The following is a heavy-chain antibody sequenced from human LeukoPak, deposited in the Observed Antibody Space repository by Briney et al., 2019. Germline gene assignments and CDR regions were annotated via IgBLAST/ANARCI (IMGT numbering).Heavy chain of an antibody. CDR2: ISDSGGST. D-gene: IGHD2-2*01. CDR3: AKDRRGCSGTSCYYRFDY. J-gene: IGHJ4*02. CDR1: GFTFSSYA. V-gene: IGHV3-23*01. Sequence: GGSLRLSCAASGFTFSSYAMSWVRQAPGKGLEWVSAISDSGGSTYYADSMKGRFTISRDNSKNTVYLQMNSLRAEDTAVYHCAKDRRGCSGTSCYYRFDYWGQGTLVTVSS.